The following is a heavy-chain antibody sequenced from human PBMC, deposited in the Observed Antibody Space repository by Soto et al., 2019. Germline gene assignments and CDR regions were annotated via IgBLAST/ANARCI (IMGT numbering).Heavy chain of an antibody. D-gene: IGHD3-3*02. CDR3: AARHFWSRPWTDGRLDY. J-gene: IGHJ4*02. V-gene: IGHV4-59*12. CDR2: ISHSGST. Sequence: SETLSLTCTVSGGSISSYYWSWIRQPPGKGLEWIGYISHSGSTNYNPSLTSRVTISVDKSKNHFSLKLTSVTAADTAVYYCAARHFWSRPWTDGRLDYWGQGTLVPVS. CDR1: GGSISSYY.